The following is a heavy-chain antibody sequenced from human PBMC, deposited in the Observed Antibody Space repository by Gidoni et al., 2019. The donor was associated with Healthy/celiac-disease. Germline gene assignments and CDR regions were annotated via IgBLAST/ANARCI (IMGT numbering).Heavy chain of an antibody. CDR3: ARVVGYSSSSGFDY. CDR1: GFTVSSNY. Sequence: EVQLLESGGGLVQPGGSLRLSCAASGFTVSSNYMSWVRQAPGKGLEWVSVIYSGGSTYYADSVKGRFTISRDNSKNTLYLQMNSLRAEDTAVYYCARVVGYSSSSGFDYWGQGTLVTVSS. CDR2: IYSGGST. D-gene: IGHD6-6*01. J-gene: IGHJ4*02. V-gene: IGHV3-66*02.